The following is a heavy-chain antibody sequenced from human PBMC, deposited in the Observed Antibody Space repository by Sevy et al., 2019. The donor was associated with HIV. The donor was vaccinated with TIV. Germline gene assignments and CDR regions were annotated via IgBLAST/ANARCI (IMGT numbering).Heavy chain of an antibody. CDR1: GFTFSNAW. Sequence: GGSLRLSCAASGFTFSNAWMNWVRQAPGKGLEWVGRIKSKTDGGTTDYAAPVKGRFTISRDDSKNTLYLQMNSLKTEDTAVYYCTTTNTYSSSWYGGEWFDPWGQGTPVTVSS. J-gene: IGHJ5*02. V-gene: IGHV3-15*01. D-gene: IGHD6-13*01. CDR2: IKSKTDGGTT. CDR3: TTTNTYSSSWYGGEWFDP.